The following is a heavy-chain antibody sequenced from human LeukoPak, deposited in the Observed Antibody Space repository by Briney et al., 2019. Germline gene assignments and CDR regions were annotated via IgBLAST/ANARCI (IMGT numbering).Heavy chain of an antibody. D-gene: IGHD1-26*01. V-gene: IGHV3-48*03. CDR2: ISSSGSTI. J-gene: IGHJ6*02. CDR3: ARDRLGGSMIHGYYYYGMDV. Sequence: GGSLRLSCAASGFTFSSYEMSWVRQAPGRGLEWGSCISSSGSTIYYADSVKGRFTISRDNAKNSLYLQMNSLRAEDTAVYYCARDRLGGSMIHGYYYYGMDVWGQGTTVTVSS. CDR1: GFTFSSYE.